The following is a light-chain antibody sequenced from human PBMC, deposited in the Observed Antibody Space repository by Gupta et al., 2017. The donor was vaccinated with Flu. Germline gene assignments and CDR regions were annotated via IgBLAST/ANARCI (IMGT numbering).Light chain of an antibody. CDR2: DAS. V-gene: IGKV3-11*01. CDR3: QQCEDWPMT. Sequence: PASLSRCPGERATLSCRASQTVGRFLVWYQQKPGQAPRLLMSDASTRATGIPARFGGSGSGTTFTLTISSLEPEDLAVYFCQQCEDWPMTFGQGTRLEIK. CDR1: QTVGRF. J-gene: IGKJ5*01.